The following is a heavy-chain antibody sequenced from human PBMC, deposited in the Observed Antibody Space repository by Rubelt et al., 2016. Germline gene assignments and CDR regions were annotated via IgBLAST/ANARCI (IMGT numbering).Heavy chain of an antibody. CDR3: ARGPLEQSHDFDY. CDR1: GFTFTTSG. Sequence: KPGGSLRLSCVASGFTFTTSGMTWIRQAPGKGLEWVSTIVYSGDYQYYADSVKGRFTISRDNAKNSLYLQMDSLSAEDTAVYYCARGPLEQSHDFDYWGQGTQVTVSP. J-gene: IGHJ4*02. CDR2: IVYSGDYQ. D-gene: IGHD3-3*01. V-gene: IGHV3-21*01.